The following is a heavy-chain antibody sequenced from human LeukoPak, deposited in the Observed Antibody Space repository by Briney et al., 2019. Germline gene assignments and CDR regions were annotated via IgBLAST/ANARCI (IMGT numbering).Heavy chain of an antibody. D-gene: IGHD4-17*01. V-gene: IGHV3-7*01. J-gene: IGHJ6*02. CDR3: ARIYGDYMGYYYYGMDV. Sequence: GGSLRLSCAASGFTFSSYWMSWVRQAPGKGLEWVANIKQDGSEKYYVDSVKGRFTISRDNAKNSLYLQMNSLRAEDTAVYYCARIYGDYMGYYYYGMDVWAKGPRSPSP. CDR2: IKQDGSEK. CDR1: GFTFSSYW.